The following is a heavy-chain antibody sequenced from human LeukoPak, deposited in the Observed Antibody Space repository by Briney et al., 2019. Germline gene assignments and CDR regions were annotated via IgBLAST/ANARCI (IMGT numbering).Heavy chain of an antibody. D-gene: IGHD2-21*01. J-gene: IGHJ4*02. Sequence: GRTLRLSCTRSVFPFSSLGMHWVPQTPARGLGWVAFMPTVGKIEYYTDSSKGRFTFAREDSKSTAHLHIKDLRPDDPAVYFCAKDLNTVVMQLFDSWGEGNLVSVSS. CDR1: VFPFSSLG. CDR3: AKDLNTVVMQLFDS. V-gene: IGHV3-30*02. CDR2: MPTVGKIE.